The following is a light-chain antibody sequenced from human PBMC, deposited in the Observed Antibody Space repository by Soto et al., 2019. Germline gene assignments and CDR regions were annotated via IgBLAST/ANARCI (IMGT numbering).Light chain of an antibody. CDR2: ATS. CDR1: ENIDNY. V-gene: IGKV1-39*01. CDR3: QESYTTYAVT. Sequence: DIQMTQSPSSLSASLGDRVTLTCRASENIDNYLNWYQQKQGEAPKLLIYATSTLQSGVPSRFSASGSVQEFTLNIRSLQAEDFATYFCQESYTTYAVTLGGGTKVDIK. J-gene: IGKJ4*02.